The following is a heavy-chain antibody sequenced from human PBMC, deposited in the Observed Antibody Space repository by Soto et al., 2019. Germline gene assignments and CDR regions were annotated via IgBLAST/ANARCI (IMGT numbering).Heavy chain of an antibody. D-gene: IGHD2-21*01. CDR2: IYFSWTT. CDR3: AGGFDCEESGAFAS. V-gene: IGHV4-31*03. Sequence: QVQLQESGPGLVKPSQTLSLTCTVSGDSIMRDSYYWNWIRQHPGKGLEWIGYIYFSWTTAYNPSLKSRVAIPPVTSKRRFFMNPSCVPSAVTAVYCYAGGFDCEESGAFASWGQGTQVTV. J-gene: IGHJ4*02. CDR1: GDSIMRDSYY.